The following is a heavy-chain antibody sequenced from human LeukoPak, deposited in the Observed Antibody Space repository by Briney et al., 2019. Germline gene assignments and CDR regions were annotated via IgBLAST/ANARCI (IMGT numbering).Heavy chain of an antibody. CDR2: ISGSGGST. V-gene: IGHV3-23*01. CDR3: AKDPPGGIAVAGPPIDY. Sequence: GGSLRLSCAASGFTFSSYAMSWVRQVPGKGLEWVSAISGSGGSTYYADSVKGRFTISRDNSKNTLYLQMNSLRAEDTAVYYCAKDPPGGIAVAGPPIDYWGQGTLVTVSS. D-gene: IGHD6-19*01. J-gene: IGHJ4*02. CDR1: GFTFSSYA.